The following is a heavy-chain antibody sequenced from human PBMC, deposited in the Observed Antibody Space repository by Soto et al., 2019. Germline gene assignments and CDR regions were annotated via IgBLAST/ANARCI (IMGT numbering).Heavy chain of an antibody. D-gene: IGHD3-22*01. CDR3: AREMYSSCYSPFDH. CDR2: IYYSGST. V-gene: IGHV4-59*01. CDR1: GDSLSGYF. Sequence: SETLSLTCTVSGDSLSGYFWSWIRQPPGKGLEWLGYIYYSGSTNYTPSLKSRVTMSVDTSKNQISLKLRSVTAADTAAYYCAREMYSSCYSPFDHWGQVTVVTVSS. J-gene: IGHJ4*02.